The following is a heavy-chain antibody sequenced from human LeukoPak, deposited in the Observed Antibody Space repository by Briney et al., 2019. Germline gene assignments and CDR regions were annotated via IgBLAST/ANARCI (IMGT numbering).Heavy chain of an antibody. CDR3: AREKTDSSGYSFKYYFDY. D-gene: IGHD3-22*01. CDR1: GGSISSSSYY. Sequence: SETLSLTCTVSGGSISSSSYYCGWIRQPPGKGLEWIGSIYYSGSTYYNPSLKSRVTISVDTSKNHFSLRLSSVTAADTAVYYCAREKTDSSGYSFKYYFDYWGQGTLVTVSS. V-gene: IGHV4-39*07. CDR2: IYYSGST. J-gene: IGHJ4*02.